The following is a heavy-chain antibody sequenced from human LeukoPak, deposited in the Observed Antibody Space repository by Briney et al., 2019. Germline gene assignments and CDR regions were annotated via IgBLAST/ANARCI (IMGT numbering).Heavy chain of an antibody. Sequence: GGSLRLSCAASGFTFSSYTMNWVRQAPGKGLEWVSSISSSSTYIYYADSVKGRFTISRDYARNSLSLQVNSLRAEDTAVYYCARDKYGDYGLDYWGPGTLVTVSS. CDR2: ISSSSTYI. J-gene: IGHJ4*02. D-gene: IGHD4-17*01. CDR3: ARDKYGDYGLDY. CDR1: GFTFSSYT. V-gene: IGHV3-21*01.